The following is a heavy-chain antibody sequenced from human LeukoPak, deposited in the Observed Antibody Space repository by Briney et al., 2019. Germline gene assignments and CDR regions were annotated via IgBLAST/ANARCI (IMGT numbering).Heavy chain of an antibody. CDR2: ISSSSSYI. J-gene: IGHJ3*02. CDR1: GFTFSSYG. Sequence: GGSLRLSCAASGFTFSSYGMNWVRQAPGKGLEWVSSISSSSSYIYYADSVKGRFTISRDNAKNSLYLQMNSLRAEDTAVYYCARDLYDYVWGSYRYTGDDAFDIWGQGTMVTVSS. CDR3: ARDLYDYVWGSYRYTGDDAFDI. D-gene: IGHD3-16*02. V-gene: IGHV3-21*01.